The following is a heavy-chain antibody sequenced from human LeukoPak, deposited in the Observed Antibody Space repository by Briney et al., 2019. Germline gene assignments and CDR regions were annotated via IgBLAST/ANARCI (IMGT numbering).Heavy chain of an antibody. CDR2: IYTTGNT. Sequence: PSETLSLTCSVSGCAIISYYWSWIRQPPGKGPEWIGRIYTTGNTDYNPSLKTRVTMSTDLSKKPFSLRLRSVTAAETAVYYCARLKFYDSTGYSPGYYMDVWGKGTAVTVSS. J-gene: IGHJ6*03. CDR3: ARLKFYDSTGYSPGYYMDV. V-gene: IGHV4-4*07. D-gene: IGHD3-22*01. CDR1: GCAIISYY.